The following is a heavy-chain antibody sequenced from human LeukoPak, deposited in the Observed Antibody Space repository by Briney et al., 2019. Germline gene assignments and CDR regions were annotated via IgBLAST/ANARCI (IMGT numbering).Heavy chain of an antibody. CDR1: GGTLSSYA. CDR3: ARDNGDYLKRNAFDI. Sequence: ASVKVSCKASGGTLSSYAISCVRQAPGQGLEWMGRIIPILGIANYAQKFQGRVTITADKSTSTAYMELSRLRSEDTAVYYCARDNGDYLKRNAFDIWGQGTMVTVSS. CDR2: IIPILGIA. V-gene: IGHV1-69*04. D-gene: IGHD4-17*01. J-gene: IGHJ3*02.